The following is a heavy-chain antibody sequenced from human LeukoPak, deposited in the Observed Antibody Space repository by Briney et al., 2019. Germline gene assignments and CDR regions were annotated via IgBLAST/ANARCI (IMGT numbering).Heavy chain of an antibody. CDR1: GFTFSDYT. CDR3: ARAKLYGSDPYFDY. D-gene: IGHD4-17*01. J-gene: IGHJ4*02. Sequence: GGSLRLSCVVPGFTFSDYTINWVRQAPGKGLEWVSSISSSSLHISYADSLKGRFTSSRDNGKNSLYLQMNSLRADDTAIYYCARAKLYGSDPYFDYWGQGTLVTVSS. CDR2: ISSSSLHI. V-gene: IGHV3-21*01.